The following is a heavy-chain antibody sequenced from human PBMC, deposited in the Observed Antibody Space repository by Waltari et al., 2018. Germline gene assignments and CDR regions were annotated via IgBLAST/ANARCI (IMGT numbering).Heavy chain of an antibody. V-gene: IGHV1-2*02. CDR1: GYTFTDYF. Sequence: QVQLVQSGAEVRKPVASVRVSCKASGYTFTDYFLHWFRHAAGQRLEWRGWISPRSGVTSYAQKFQGRVTMTRDRSFGTVYIDLSSLKSDDTALYYCARDRRVDGVVDYDYWGQGTLVTVSS. D-gene: IGHD2-15*01. CDR3: ARDRRVDGVVDYDY. J-gene: IGHJ4*02. CDR2: ISPRSGVT.